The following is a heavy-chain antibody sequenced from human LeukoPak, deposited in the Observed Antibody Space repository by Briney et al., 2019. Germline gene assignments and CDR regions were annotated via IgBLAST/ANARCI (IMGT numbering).Heavy chain of an antibody. V-gene: IGHV3-30*18. CDR2: ISYDGSNK. CDR1: GFTFSSYG. CDR3: AKGGQWLEF. J-gene: IGHJ4*02. Sequence: GGSLRLSCAASGFTFSSYGMHWVRQAPGKGLEWVAVISYDGSNKYYADSVKGRFTISRDNSKNTLYLQMNSLRAEDTAVYYCAKGGQWLEFWGQGTLVTVSS. D-gene: IGHD6-19*01.